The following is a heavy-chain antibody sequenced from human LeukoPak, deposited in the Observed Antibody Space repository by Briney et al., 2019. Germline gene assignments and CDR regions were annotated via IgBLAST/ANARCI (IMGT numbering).Heavy chain of an antibody. V-gene: IGHV3-30-3*01. Sequence: PGGSLRLSCAASGFTFSSYAMHWVRQAPGKGLEWVAVISYDGSNKYYADSVKGRFTISRDNAKNSVYLQMNSLGAEDTAVYYCARIGYSSSCFDYWGQGTLVTVSS. CDR1: GFTFSSYA. J-gene: IGHJ4*02. D-gene: IGHD6-13*01. CDR2: ISYDGSNK. CDR3: ARIGYSSSCFDY.